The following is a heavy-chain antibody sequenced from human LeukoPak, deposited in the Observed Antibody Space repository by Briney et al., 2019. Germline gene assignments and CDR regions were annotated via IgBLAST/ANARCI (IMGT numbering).Heavy chain of an antibody. CDR2: ILYDGSNK. CDR1: GFTFSSYA. Sequence: GGSLRLSCAASGFTFSSYAMHWVRQAPGKGLEWVAVILYDGSNKYYADSVRGRFTISRDNSKNTLYLQMNSLRAEDTAIYYCAKDLVTGSLDYWGQGTLVTVSS. D-gene: IGHD3-10*01. CDR3: AKDLVTGSLDY. J-gene: IGHJ4*02. V-gene: IGHV3-30*04.